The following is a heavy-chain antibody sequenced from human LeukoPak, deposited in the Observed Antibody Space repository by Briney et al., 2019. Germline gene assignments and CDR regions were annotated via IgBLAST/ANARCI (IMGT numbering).Heavy chain of an antibody. CDR3: ARAGTVTD. J-gene: IGHJ4*02. Sequence: SQTLSLTCTVSGGSISSGGYYWSWIRQPPGKGLEWIGYIYHSGSTYYSPSLKSRVTISVDRSKNQFSLKLSSVTAADTAVYYCARAGTVTDWGQGTLVTVSS. CDR1: GGSISSGGYY. CDR2: IYHSGST. D-gene: IGHD4-17*01. V-gene: IGHV4-30-2*01.